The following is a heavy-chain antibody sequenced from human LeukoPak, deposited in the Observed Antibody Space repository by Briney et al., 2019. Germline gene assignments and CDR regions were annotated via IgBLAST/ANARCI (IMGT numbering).Heavy chain of an antibody. Sequence: PSETLSLTCAVYGGSFSGYYWSWIRQPPGKGLEWIGEINHSGSTNYNPSLKSRVTISVDTSKNQFSLKLSSVTAADTAVYYCAVVPAATHYYYYSMDVWGQGTTVTVSS. J-gene: IGHJ6*02. D-gene: IGHD2-2*01. V-gene: IGHV4-34*01. CDR1: GGSFSGYY. CDR2: INHSGST. CDR3: AVVPAATHYYYYSMDV.